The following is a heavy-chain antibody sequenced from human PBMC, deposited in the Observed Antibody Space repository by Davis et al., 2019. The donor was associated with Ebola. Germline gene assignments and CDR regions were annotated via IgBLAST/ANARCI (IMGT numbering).Heavy chain of an antibody. V-gene: IGHV3-48*02. D-gene: IGHD5-24*01. Sequence: GGSLRLSCAASGFTFSSYSMNWVRQAPGKGLEWVSYISRSSSTIYYADSVKGRFTISRDNAKNSLYLQMNSLRDEDTAVYYCASGTKRWLHPTDYWGQGTLVTVSS. CDR3: ASGTKRWLHPTDY. J-gene: IGHJ4*02. CDR2: ISRSSSTI. CDR1: GFTFSSYS.